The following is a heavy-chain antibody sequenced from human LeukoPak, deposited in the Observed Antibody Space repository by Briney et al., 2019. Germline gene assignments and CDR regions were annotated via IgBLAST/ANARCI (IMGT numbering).Heavy chain of an antibody. CDR3: ARDWIVGATESMDV. CDR2: ISSSGSTI. V-gene: IGHV3-11*01. CDR1: GFTFSDYY. Sequence: PGGSLRLSCAASGFTFSDYYMSWIRQAPGKGLEWVSYISSSGSTIYYADSVKGRFTISRDNAKNSLYLQMNSLRAEDTAVYYCARDWIVGATESMDVWGKGTTVTVSS. J-gene: IGHJ6*04. D-gene: IGHD1-26*01.